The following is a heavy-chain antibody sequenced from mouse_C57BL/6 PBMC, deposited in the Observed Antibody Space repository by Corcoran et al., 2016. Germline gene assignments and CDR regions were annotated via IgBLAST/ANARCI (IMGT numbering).Heavy chain of an antibody. D-gene: IGHD1-1*01. CDR3: ARPLYYYGSSYGFAY. CDR1: GYTFTDYN. J-gene: IGHJ3*01. Sequence: VQLQQSGPELVKPGASVKIPCKASGYTFTDYNMDWVKQSHGKSLEWIGDINPNNGGTIYNQKFKGKATLTVDKSSSTAYMELRSLTSEDTAVYYCARPLYYYGSSYGFAYWGQGTLVTVSA. V-gene: IGHV1-18*01. CDR2: INPNNGGT.